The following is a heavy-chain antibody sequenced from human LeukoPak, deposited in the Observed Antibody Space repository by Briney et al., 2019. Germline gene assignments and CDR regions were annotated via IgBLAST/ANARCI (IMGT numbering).Heavy chain of an antibody. D-gene: IGHD6-25*01. Sequence: AGGSLRLSCAASGFTFSSYAMSWVRQAPGKGLEWVSAISGSGGSTYYADSVKGRFTISRDNSKNTVYLQMDSLRGEDTALYYCTKTTSGYSSGQYPGWPADHWGQGALVTVSS. CDR2: ISGSGGST. J-gene: IGHJ4*02. CDR3: TKTTSGYSSGQYPGWPADH. CDR1: GFTFSSYA. V-gene: IGHV3-23*01.